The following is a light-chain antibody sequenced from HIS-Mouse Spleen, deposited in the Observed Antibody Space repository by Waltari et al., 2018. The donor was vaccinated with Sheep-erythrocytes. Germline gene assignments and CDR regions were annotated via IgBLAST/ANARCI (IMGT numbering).Light chain of an antibody. CDR1: QSVSSY. Sequence: EIVLTQSPATLALSPGERATLSCMASQSVSSYLAWYQQNPGQAPRLLIYEASNRATGIPARFSGSGSGTDFTLTISSLEPEDFAVYYCQQRSNWYTFGQGTKLEIK. V-gene: IGKV3-11*01. J-gene: IGKJ2*01. CDR2: EAS. CDR3: QQRSNWYT.